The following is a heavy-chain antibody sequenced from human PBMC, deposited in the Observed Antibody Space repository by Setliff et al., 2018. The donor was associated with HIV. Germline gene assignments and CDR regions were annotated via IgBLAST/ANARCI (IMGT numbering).Heavy chain of an antibody. CDR1: GGSISSGSYY. D-gene: IGHD3-10*01. CDR2: IHTGGST. Sequence: SETLSLTCTVSGGSISSGSYYWSWIRQPAGKGLEWIGHIHTGGSTKYNPSLKSRVTISADTSKNQFSLNLSSVTAAETAVYYCARVGYHGSGRYSFDYWGQGTLVTVSS. V-gene: IGHV4-61*09. J-gene: IGHJ4*02. CDR3: ARVGYHGSGRYSFDY.